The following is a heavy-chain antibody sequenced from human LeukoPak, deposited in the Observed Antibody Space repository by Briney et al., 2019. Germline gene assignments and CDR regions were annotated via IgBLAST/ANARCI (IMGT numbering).Heavy chain of an antibody. CDR3: ARIFCSGASCYSHDY. D-gene: IGHD2-15*01. Sequence: PSETLSLTCTVSGYSISSGYSWGWIRQPPGKGLEWIGTIYHSGGTYYSPSHKSRVTISLDTSKNQFSLRLTSVTAADTAVYYCARIFCSGASCYSHDYWGQGTLVTVSS. CDR1: GYSISSGYS. V-gene: IGHV4-38-2*02. CDR2: IYHSGGT. J-gene: IGHJ4*02.